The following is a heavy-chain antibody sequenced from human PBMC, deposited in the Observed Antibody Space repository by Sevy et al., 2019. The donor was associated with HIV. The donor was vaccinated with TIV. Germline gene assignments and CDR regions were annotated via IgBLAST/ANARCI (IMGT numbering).Heavy chain of an antibody. V-gene: IGHV3-48*02. J-gene: IGHJ4*02. Sequence: GGSLRLSCAASGFTFSSYSMNWVRQAPGQGLQSVSYISSSSSTIYYADSVKGRFAISRDNAKNSLYLQMNSLRDEDTAVYYCARDSLPYSSGWYDYWGQGTLVTVSS. D-gene: IGHD6-19*01. CDR2: ISSSSSTI. CDR3: ARDSLPYSSGWYDY. CDR1: GFTFSSYS.